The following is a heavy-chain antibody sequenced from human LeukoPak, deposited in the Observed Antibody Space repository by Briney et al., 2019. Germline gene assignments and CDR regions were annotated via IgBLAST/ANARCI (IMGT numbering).Heavy chain of an antibody. J-gene: IGHJ3*02. Sequence: ASVKVSCKASGNTFTGYYMHWVRQAPGQGLEWMGWINPKSGDPIYVQKFQGRVTLTRDTSIDTVYLELSSLKSDDTAVYYCARRSAAKDAFDIWGQGTKVTVSS. V-gene: IGHV1-2*02. D-gene: IGHD6-25*01. CDR1: GNTFTGYY. CDR2: INPKSGDP. CDR3: ARRSAAKDAFDI.